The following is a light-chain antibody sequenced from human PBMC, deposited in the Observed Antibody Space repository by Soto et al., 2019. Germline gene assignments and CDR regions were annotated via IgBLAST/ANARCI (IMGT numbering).Light chain of an antibody. CDR3: QQANSFPLT. CDR2: AAS. CDR1: QDISTW. V-gene: IGKV1-12*01. Sequence: DLQMTQSPSSVSASVGDRVSITCRASQDISTWLAWYQQKPGKAPKLLIYAASSLQSGVPSRFSGSGSGTYFTLTISSLQPEDFATYYCQQANSFPLTFGGGTKVEIK. J-gene: IGKJ4*01.